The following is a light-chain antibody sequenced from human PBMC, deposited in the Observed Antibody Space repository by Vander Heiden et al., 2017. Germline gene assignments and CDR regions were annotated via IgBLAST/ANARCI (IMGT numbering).Light chain of an antibody. J-gene: IGLJ3*02. V-gene: IGLV1-44*01. CDR2: RDD. CDR3: ATWDDSLNDWV. Sequence: QSVLTQPPSASGTPGQRVTISCSGSRSDIGSKSVAWYQQFPGTAPKLLIYRDDQRPSGGPGRFSGSKSGSSASLAISGLQSEDEAEYYCATWDDSLNDWVFGGGTKLTVL. CDR1: RSDIGSKS.